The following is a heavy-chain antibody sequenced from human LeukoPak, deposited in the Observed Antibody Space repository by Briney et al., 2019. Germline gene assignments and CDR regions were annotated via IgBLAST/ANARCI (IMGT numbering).Heavy chain of an antibody. CDR3: ATDYYDSSGYSTALGY. CDR1: GYTFTGYY. J-gene: IGHJ4*02. Sequence: ASVKVSCTASGYTFTGYYMHWVRQAPGQGLEWMGWINPNSGGTNYAQKFQGRVTMTRDTSISTAYMELSRLRSDDTAVYYCATDYYDSSGYSTALGYWGQGTLVTVSS. D-gene: IGHD3-22*01. CDR2: INPNSGGT. V-gene: IGHV1-2*02.